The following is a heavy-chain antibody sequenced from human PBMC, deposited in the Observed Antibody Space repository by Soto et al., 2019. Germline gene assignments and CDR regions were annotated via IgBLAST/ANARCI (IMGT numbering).Heavy chain of an antibody. D-gene: IGHD3-16*01. J-gene: IGHJ5*02. CDR2: IIPIFGTA. V-gene: IGHV1-69*01. CDR1: GGTFSSYA. CDR3: ARDLRAYDYVWGSYTP. Sequence: QVQLVQSGAELKKPGSSVMVSCKASGGTFSSYAISWVRQAPGQGLEWMGGIIPIFGTANYAQKFQGRVTIAEDETTSTAYMKLSSRRSEDTAVYYCARDLRAYDYVWGSYTPWGQGTLVTVSS.